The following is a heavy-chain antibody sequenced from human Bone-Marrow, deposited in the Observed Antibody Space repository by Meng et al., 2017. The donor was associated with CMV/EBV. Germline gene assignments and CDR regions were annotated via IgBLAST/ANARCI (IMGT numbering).Heavy chain of an antibody. D-gene: IGHD6-6*01. CDR2: ISSSGSTI. CDR3: SRDLRYSSSIDY. V-gene: IGHV3-11*01. CDR1: GFTFSDYY. J-gene: IGHJ4*02. Sequence: GESLKISCAASGFTFSDYYMSWIRQAPGKGLEWVSYISSSGSTIYYADSVKGRFTISRDNAKNSLYLQMNSLRAEDTAVYYWSRDLRYSSSIDYWGQGTLVTVSS.